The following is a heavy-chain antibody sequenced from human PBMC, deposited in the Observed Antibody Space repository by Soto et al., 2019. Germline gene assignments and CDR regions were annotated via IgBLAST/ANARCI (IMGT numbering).Heavy chain of an antibody. D-gene: IGHD3-22*01. V-gene: IGHV4-59*08. CDR3: ARQGLDSSGYYYLNWFDP. CDR1: GGSISGYH. CDR2: IYYSGTT. J-gene: IGHJ5*02. Sequence: PETLCLTCSGSGGSISGYHWNWSRQPPGKGLEWIGYIYYSGTTNYNPSLKSRVTISVDTSKNHFSLKLSSVTAADTAVYYCARQGLDSSGYYYLNWFDPWGQGTLVTVS.